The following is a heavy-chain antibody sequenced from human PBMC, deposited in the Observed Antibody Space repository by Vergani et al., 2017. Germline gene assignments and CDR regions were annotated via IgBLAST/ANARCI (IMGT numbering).Heavy chain of an antibody. Sequence: QVQLVQSGSELKKPGASVKISCKASGYIFTQSVMNWVRQAPGQGPEWMGWINTATGNPTYAQGFTGRFVFSLDTSVSTAYLQISSLKAEDTAVYYCARIDSSGYYYGGWFDPWGQGTLVTVSS. D-gene: IGHD3-22*01. CDR1: GYIFTQSV. CDR2: INTATGNP. CDR3: ARIDSSGYYYGGWFDP. J-gene: IGHJ5*02. V-gene: IGHV7-4-1*02.